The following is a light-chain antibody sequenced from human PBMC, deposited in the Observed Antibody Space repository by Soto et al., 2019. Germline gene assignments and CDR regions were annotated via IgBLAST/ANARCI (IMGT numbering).Light chain of an antibody. J-gene: IGKJ4*01. CDR3: RQYGRSLGFA. V-gene: IGKV3-20*01. CDR2: GAS. CDR1: QRISRSY. Sequence: EIMLKKSPGTLPLYTGERATLSCGASQRISRSYLAWYQQAPGQAHRLLIHGASSRATGIPDRFSGSGSGTDFTLTISRLEPEDFAVYYCRQYGRSLGFAFGGGTKVDI.